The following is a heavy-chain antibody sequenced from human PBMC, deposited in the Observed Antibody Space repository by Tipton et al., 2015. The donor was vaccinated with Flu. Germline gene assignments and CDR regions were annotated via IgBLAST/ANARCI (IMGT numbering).Heavy chain of an antibody. J-gene: IGHJ4*02. CDR2: IYYSGST. CDR1: GGSISSGGYY. D-gene: IGHD3-3*01. CDR3: AREGVDFWSGYREYYFDY. V-gene: IGHV4-31*02. Sequence: LRLSCTVSGGSISSGGYYWSWIRQHPGKGLEWIGYIYYSGSTYYNPSLKSRVTISVDTSKNQFSLKLSSVTAADTAVYYCAREGVDFWSGYREYYFDYWGQGTLVTVSS.